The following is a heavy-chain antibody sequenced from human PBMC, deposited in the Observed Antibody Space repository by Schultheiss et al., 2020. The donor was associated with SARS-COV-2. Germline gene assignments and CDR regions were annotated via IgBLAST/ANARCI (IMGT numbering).Heavy chain of an antibody. CDR3: AKSMIRGDFDL. CDR1: GGSISSYY. D-gene: IGHD3-22*01. V-gene: IGHV4-39*01. CDR2: IYYSGST. J-gene: IGHJ2*01. Sequence: SETLSLTCTVSGGSISSYYWGWIRQPPGKGLEWIGSIYYSGSTYYNPSLKSRVTISVDTSKNQFSLKLSSVTAADTAVYYCAKSMIRGDFDLWGRGTLVTVSS.